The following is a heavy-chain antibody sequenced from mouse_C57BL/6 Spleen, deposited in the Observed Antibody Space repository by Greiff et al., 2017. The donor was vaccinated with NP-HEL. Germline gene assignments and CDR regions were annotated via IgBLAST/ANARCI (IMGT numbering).Heavy chain of an antibody. Sequence: EVQLVESGGGLVKPGGSLKLSCAASGFTFSDYGMHWVRQAPEKGLEWVAYISSGSSTIYYADTVKGRFTISRDNAKNTLFLQMTSLRSEDTAMYYCASPSTVVDWYFDVWGTGTTVTVSS. D-gene: IGHD1-1*01. CDR2: ISSGSSTI. V-gene: IGHV5-17*01. CDR3: ASPSTVVDWYFDV. CDR1: GFTFSDYG. J-gene: IGHJ1*03.